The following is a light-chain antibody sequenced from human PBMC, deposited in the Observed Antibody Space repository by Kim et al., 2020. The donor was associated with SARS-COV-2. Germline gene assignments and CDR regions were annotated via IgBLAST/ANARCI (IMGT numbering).Light chain of an antibody. Sequence: SSELTQDPAVSVALGQTVRITCQGDSLRSYYASWYQQKPGQAPVLVIYGKNNRPSGIPDRFSGSSSGNTVSLTITGAQAEDEADYYFNSRDSSGNLWVFG. CDR3: NSRDSSGNLWV. V-gene: IGLV3-19*01. CDR1: SLRSYY. CDR2: GKN. J-gene: IGLJ3*02.